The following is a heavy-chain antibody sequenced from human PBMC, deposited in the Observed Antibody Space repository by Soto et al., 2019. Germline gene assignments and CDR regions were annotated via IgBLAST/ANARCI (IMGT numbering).Heavy chain of an antibody. CDR2: ISYDGSNK. J-gene: IGHJ3*02. V-gene: IGHV3-30*18. CDR3: AKASSIAARDAFDI. CDR1: GFTFSSYG. D-gene: IGHD6-6*01. Sequence: GGSLRLSCAASGFTFSSYGMHWVRQAPGKGLEWVAVISYDGSNKYYADSVKGRFTISRDNSKNTLYLQMNSLRAEDTAVYYCAKASSIAARDAFDIWGQGTMVTVSS.